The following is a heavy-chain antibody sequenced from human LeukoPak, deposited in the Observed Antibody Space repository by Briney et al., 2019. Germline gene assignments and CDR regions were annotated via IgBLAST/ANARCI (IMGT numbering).Heavy chain of an antibody. CDR2: IIPIFGTA. D-gene: IGHD6-13*01. V-gene: IGHV1-69*13. CDR1: GYTFTSYG. Sequence: ASVEVSCKASGYTFTSYGISWVRQAPGQGLEWMGGIIPIFGTANYAQKFQGRVTITADESTSTAYMELSSLRSEDTAVYYCASYPGIAAAPTGTWGQGTLVTVSS. CDR3: ASYPGIAAAPTGT. J-gene: IGHJ4*02.